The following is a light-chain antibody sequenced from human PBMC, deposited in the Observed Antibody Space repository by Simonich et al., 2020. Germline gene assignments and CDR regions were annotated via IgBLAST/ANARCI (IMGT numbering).Light chain of an antibody. CDR3: QQYDNLPIT. J-gene: IGKJ5*01. V-gene: IGKV1-33*01. CDR1: QDISNY. Sequence: DIVMTQSPSSLSASVGDRVTITCQASQDISNYLNWYQQKPGKAPKLLIYDASNLETGVPSRCSGSGSGTDFTFTISSLQPEDIATYYCQQYDNLPITFGQGTRLEIK. CDR2: DAS.